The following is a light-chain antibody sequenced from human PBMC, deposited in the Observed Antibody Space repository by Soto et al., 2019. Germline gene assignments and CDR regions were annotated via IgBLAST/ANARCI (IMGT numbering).Light chain of an antibody. CDR3: QQRSNWGLT. J-gene: IGKJ4*01. CDR1: QSVSSN. Sequence: EIVLTQSPATLSLSPGERATLSCRASQSVSSNLAWYQQKPGQAPRLLIYDASNRATGIPARFSGSGSGTNFALTISSREPEDFAVYYCQQRSNWGLTFGGGTKVEIK. CDR2: DAS. V-gene: IGKV3-11*01.